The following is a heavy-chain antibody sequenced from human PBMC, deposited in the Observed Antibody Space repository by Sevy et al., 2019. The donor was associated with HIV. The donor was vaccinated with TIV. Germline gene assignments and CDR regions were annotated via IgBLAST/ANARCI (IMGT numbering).Heavy chain of an antibody. CDR3: AREVVPAAIAENYGMDV. Sequence: ASVKVSCKASGYTFTGYYMHWVRQAPGQGLEWMGWINPNSGGTNYAQKFQGRVTMTRDTSISTAYMELSRLRSDDTAVYYCAREVVPAAIAENYGMDVWGQRTTVTVSS. CDR1: GYTFTGYY. J-gene: IGHJ6*02. CDR2: INPNSGGT. V-gene: IGHV1-2*02. D-gene: IGHD2-2*01.